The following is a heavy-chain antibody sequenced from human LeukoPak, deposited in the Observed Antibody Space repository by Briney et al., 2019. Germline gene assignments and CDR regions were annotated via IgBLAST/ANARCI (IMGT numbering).Heavy chain of an antibody. V-gene: IGHV5-51*03. Sequence: KPGESLKISCKGSGYSFSNYWIGWVRQMPGKGLEWMGIIYPGDSDTRYSPSFQGQVTISADKSISTAYLQWSSLKASDTAMYYCARPLEMATLTIGYWGQGTLVTVSS. J-gene: IGHJ4*02. CDR1: GYSFSNYW. CDR2: IYPGDSDT. CDR3: ARPLEMATLTIGY. D-gene: IGHD5-24*01.